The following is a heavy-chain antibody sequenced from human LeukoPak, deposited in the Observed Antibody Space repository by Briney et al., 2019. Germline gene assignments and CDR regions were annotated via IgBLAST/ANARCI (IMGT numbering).Heavy chain of an antibody. CDR3: ARGRHLYSYAYDYYMDV. V-gene: IGHV3-74*01. J-gene: IGHJ6*03. CDR2: INTDGSST. CDR1: GFTFSSYW. Sequence: GGSLRLSCAASGFTFSSYWMHWVRQAPGKGLVWVSRINTDGSSTNYADSVKGRFTISKDNAKNTLYLQVDSLRAEDTAVYYCARGRHLYSYAYDYYMDVWGKGTTVTISS. D-gene: IGHD5-18*01.